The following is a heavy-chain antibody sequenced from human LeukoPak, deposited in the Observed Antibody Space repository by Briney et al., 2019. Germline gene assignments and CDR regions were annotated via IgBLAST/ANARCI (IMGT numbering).Heavy chain of an antibody. D-gene: IGHD2-2*01. CDR3: AKESLGYCSSTSCPRAPDY. CDR2: IRYDGSNK. J-gene: IGHJ4*02. V-gene: IGHV3-30*02. Sequence: PGGSLRLSCAASGFTFSSYGMHWVRQAPGKGLEWVAFIRYDGSNKYYADSVKGRFTISRDNSKNTLYLQMNSLRAEDTAVYYCAKESLGYCSSTSCPRAPDYWGQGTLVTVSS. CDR1: GFTFSSYG.